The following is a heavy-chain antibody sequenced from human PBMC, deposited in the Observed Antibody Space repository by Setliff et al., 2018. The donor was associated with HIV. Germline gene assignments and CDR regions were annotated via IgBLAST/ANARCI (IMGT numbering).Heavy chain of an antibody. CDR2: INTETGKP. D-gene: IGHD3-22*01. Sequence: ASVKVSCKASGYTLTTYGISWVRQAPGQGPEWMGWINTETGKPMYAQGFRGRLVFSLDTSVNTAYLQINSLKAEDIAVYYCARDGYYYDSSGHLAYYFDYWGQGTLFTVSS. J-gene: IGHJ4*02. CDR3: ARDGYYYDSSGHLAYYFDY. V-gene: IGHV7-4-1*02. CDR1: GYTLTTYG.